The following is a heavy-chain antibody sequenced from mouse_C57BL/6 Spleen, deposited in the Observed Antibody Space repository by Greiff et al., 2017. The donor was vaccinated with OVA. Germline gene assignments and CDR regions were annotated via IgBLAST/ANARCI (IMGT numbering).Heavy chain of an antibody. CDR1: GYTFPSYW. CDR3: ARNWDYFDY. Sequence: QVQLKQPGAELVRPGSSVTLSCKASGYTFPSYWMHWVKQRPIQGLEWIGNIDPSDSETHYNQKFKDKATLTVDKSSSTAYMQLSSLTSEDSAVYYCARNWDYFDYWGQGTTLTVSS. D-gene: IGHD4-1*01. V-gene: IGHV1-52*01. J-gene: IGHJ2*01. CDR2: IDPSDSET.